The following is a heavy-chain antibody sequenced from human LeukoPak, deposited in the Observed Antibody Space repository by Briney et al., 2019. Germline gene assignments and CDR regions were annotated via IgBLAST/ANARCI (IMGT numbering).Heavy chain of an antibody. V-gene: IGHV4-39*07. CDR1: GGSIRSFDNY. CDR2: IHYNGNT. D-gene: IGHD4-17*01. J-gene: IGHJ5*02. CDR3: ARSHPDYGDSNWFDP. Sequence: SETLSLTCTVSGGSIRSFDNYWVWIRQPPGKGLEWIGGIHYNGNTYYYPSLKSRVTISVDTSKNQFSLRLSSVTAADTAVYYCARSHPDYGDSNWFDPWGQGTLVTVSS.